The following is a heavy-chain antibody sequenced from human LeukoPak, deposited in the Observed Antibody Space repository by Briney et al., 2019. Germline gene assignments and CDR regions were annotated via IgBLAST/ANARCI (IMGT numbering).Heavy chain of an antibody. J-gene: IGHJ4*02. D-gene: IGHD2-2*01. Sequence: GSLRLSFSASGFTFCSYWMHWVRQAPGKGLVWVSRINTEGSSTSYADSVKGRFTISRDNAKNTLYMQMNSLSAEDTAEYYCARAPAAYFDYWGQGTLVTVSS. CDR1: GFTFCSYW. V-gene: IGHV3-74*01. CDR3: ARAPAAYFDY. CDR2: INTEGSST.